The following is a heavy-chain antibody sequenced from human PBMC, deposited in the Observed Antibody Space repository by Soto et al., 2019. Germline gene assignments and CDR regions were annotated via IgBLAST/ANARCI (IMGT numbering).Heavy chain of an antibody. CDR1: GFKFDDYA. Sequence: EVQLVESGGNLARPGASLRLSCTASGFKFDDYAFHWVRQAPGKGPEWVAGINWNGAYSGYAESVKGRFTISSDNAGNSVYLQMDTLRPEDTAFYYCATVHSSGWYVEPYDAWGQGTMVTVSS. J-gene: IGHJ3*01. CDR2: INWNGAYS. CDR3: ATVHSSGWYVEPYDA. V-gene: IGHV3-9*01. D-gene: IGHD6-19*01.